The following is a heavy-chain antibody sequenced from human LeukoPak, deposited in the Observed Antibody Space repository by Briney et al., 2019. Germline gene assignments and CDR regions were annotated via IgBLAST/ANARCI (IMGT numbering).Heavy chain of an antibody. V-gene: IGHV3-11*01. CDR2: ISSSGSTI. D-gene: IGHD6-19*01. CDR3: ARAERSSGWQKYYYYMDV. Sequence: SPGGSLRLSCAASGFTFSDYYMSWIRQAPGKGLEWVSYISSSGSTIYYADSVKGRFTISRDNAKNSLYLQMNSLRAEDTAVYYCARAERSSGWQKYYYYMDVWGKGTTVTVSS. J-gene: IGHJ6*03. CDR1: GFTFSDYY.